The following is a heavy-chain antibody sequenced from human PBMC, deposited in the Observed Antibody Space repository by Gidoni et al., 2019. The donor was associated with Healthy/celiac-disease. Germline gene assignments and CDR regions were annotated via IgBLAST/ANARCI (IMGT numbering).Heavy chain of an antibody. V-gene: IGHV3-21*01. CDR3: ARRGIAAARFDY. D-gene: IGHD6-13*01. CDR1: GFTFSSYS. Sequence: EVQLVESGGGLVKPGGSLRLSCAASGFTFSSYSMNWVRQAPGKGLEWVSSISSSSSYIYYADSVKDRFTISRDNAKNSLYLQMNSLRAEDTAVYYCARRGIAAARFDYWGQGTLVTVSS. CDR2: ISSSSSYI. J-gene: IGHJ4*02.